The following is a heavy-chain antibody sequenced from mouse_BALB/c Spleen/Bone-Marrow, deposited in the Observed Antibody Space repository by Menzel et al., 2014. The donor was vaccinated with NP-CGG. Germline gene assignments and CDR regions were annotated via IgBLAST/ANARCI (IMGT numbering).Heavy chain of an antibody. CDR3: ARGLGLHYYIMDY. Sequence: QVHVKQSGPELVKPGASVKMSCKASGYTFTDYVITWVKQRTGQGLEWIGEIYLGSGSTYYNEKFKGKAALTADKSSNTAYMQRSSLTSQDSAVYFCARGLGLHYYIMDYWGQGTSVTVSS. CDR1: GYTFTDYV. CDR2: IYLGSGST. V-gene: IGHV1-77*01. J-gene: IGHJ4*01. D-gene: IGHD3-1*01.